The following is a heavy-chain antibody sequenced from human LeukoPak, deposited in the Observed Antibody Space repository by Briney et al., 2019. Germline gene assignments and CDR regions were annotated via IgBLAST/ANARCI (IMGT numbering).Heavy chain of an antibody. J-gene: IGHJ4*02. D-gene: IGHD3-22*01. V-gene: IGHV3-23*01. CDR3: AKAYDSSGYYWYYFDY. CDR2: ISGSGGST. Sequence: GGSLRLSCAASGFTFSSYAMSWVRQAPGKGLEWVSAISGSGGSTYYADSVKGRFTISRDNSKNTLYLQMNSLRAEDAAVYYCAKAYDSSGYYWYYFDYWGQGTLVTVSS. CDR1: GFTFSSYA.